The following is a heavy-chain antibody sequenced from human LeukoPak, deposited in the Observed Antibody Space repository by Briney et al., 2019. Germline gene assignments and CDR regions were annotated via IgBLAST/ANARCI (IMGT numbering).Heavy chain of an antibody. J-gene: IGHJ4*02. CDR3: ATDSGTAWQPSDF. Sequence: GESLKISCKGSGYSFTSYWIGWVRQMPGKGLEWMGIIYPSDSDTRYSPTFQGQVTISADKSISTAYLQWSSLKASDTAMYYCATDSGTAWQPSDFWGQGTLVTVSS. D-gene: IGHD2-21*02. V-gene: IGHV5-51*01. CDR1: GYSFTSYW. CDR2: IYPSDSDT.